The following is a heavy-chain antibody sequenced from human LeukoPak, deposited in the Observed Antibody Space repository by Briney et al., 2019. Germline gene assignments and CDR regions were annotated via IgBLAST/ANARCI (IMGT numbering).Heavy chain of an antibody. CDR2: IYPGDSDT. J-gene: IGHJ5*02. CDR3: ASLQGRRYNWFDP. V-gene: IGHV5-51*01. D-gene: IGHD4-17*01. CDR1: GYSITSYW. Sequence: GESLKISCKGSGYSITSYWIGWVRQVPGKGLEWMGIIYPGDSDTRYSPSFQGQVTISADKSISTAYLQWSSLKASDTAMYYCASLQGRRYNWFDPWGQGTLVTVSS.